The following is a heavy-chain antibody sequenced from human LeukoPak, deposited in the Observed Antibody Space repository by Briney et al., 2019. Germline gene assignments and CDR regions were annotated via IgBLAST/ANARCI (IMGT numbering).Heavy chain of an antibody. CDR3: AREVAGTPWIDY. CDR2: IYYSGST. D-gene: IGHD6-19*01. CDR1: GGSISNYY. V-gene: IGHV4-59*04. Sequence: SETLSLTCTVSGGSISNYYWNWIRQPPGKGLELIGYIYYSGSTYYNPSLKSRVTISVDTSKNQFSLKLSPVTAADTAVYYCAREVAGTPWIDYWGQGTLVTVSS. J-gene: IGHJ4*02.